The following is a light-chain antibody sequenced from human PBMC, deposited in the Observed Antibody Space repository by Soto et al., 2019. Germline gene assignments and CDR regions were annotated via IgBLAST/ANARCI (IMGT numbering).Light chain of an antibody. Sequence: DIQMTQSPSPLSASVGDRVTITCRASQSISRNLNWYQQKPGKAPKLLXYDASSLESGVPSRFRGSGSGTEFTLTISSLQPDDFETYYCQHYNSYSEAFGQGTKVDIK. V-gene: IGKV1-5*01. J-gene: IGKJ1*01. CDR2: DAS. CDR3: QHYNSYSEA. CDR1: QSISRN.